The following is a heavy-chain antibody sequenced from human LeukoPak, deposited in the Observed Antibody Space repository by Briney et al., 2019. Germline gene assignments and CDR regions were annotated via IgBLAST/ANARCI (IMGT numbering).Heavy chain of an antibody. CDR1: GGSFSGYY. J-gene: IGHJ4*02. D-gene: IGHD4-23*01. Sequence: SETLSLTCAVYGGSFSGYYWSWIRQPPGKGLEWIGEINHSGSTNYNPSLKSRVTISVDTSKNQFSLKLSSVTAADTAVYYCAGGRWSVDYWGQGTLVTVSS. CDR3: AGGRWSVDY. V-gene: IGHV4-34*01. CDR2: INHSGST.